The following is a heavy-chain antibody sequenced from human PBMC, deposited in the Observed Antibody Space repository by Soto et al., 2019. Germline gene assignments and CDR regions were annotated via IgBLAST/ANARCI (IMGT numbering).Heavy chain of an antibody. Sequence: GGSLRLSCEGSGFNFRNFNIIWVRQAPGKGLEWVSSVSGSSSYIYYADSVKGRFTVSRDNANNLVFLQMNGLRPEDTAMYYCARDLRGHYGPWGQGTMVTVSS. CDR3: ARDLRGHYGP. V-gene: IGHV3-21*06. CDR2: VSGSSSYI. J-gene: IGHJ3*01. D-gene: IGHD4-17*01. CDR1: GFNFRNFN.